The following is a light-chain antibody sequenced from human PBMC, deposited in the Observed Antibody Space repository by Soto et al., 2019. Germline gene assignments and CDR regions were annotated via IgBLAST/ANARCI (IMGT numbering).Light chain of an antibody. V-gene: IGLV2-14*01. CDR3: SSYLSRSTLV. CDR2: EVS. CDR1: SSDVGGYNY. Sequence: QSALTQPASVSGSPGQSITISCTGTSSDVGGYNYVSWYQQHPGKAPKLMIYEVSNRPSGVSNRFSGSKSGNTASLTISGLQVEDEADHYCSSYLSRSTLVFGGGTKLTVL. J-gene: IGLJ2*01.